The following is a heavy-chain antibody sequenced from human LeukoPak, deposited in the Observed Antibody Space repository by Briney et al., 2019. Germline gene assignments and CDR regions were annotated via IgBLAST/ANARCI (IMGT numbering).Heavy chain of an antibody. CDR1: GFTFSSYA. CDR3: AKRPRYSTGYYFGAFAG. D-gene: IGHD3-22*01. V-gene: IGHV3-23*01. Sequence: GGSLRLSCAASGFTFSSYAMTWVRQAPGKGLEWVAEISASGGDTYYPDSVRGRFTISRDNSKKTLYLHMSSLRAEHPAVYFCAKRPRYSTGYYFGAFAGWGQGTTVTVSS. J-gene: IGHJ3*01. CDR2: ISASGGDT.